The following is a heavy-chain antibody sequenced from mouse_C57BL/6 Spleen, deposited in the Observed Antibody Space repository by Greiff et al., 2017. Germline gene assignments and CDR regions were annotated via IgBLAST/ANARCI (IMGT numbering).Heavy chain of an antibody. V-gene: IGHV5-12*01. CDR3: ASGIVTRYFDV. CDR2: ISNGGGSP. Sequence: DVMLVESGGGLVQPGGSLKLSCAASGFTFSDYYMYWVRQTPEKRLEWVAYISNGGGSPYYPDTVKGRFTISRDNAKNTLYLQMSRLKSEDTAMYYCASGIVTRYFDVWGTGTTVTVSS. D-gene: IGHD2-5*01. CDR1: GFTFSDYY. J-gene: IGHJ1*03.